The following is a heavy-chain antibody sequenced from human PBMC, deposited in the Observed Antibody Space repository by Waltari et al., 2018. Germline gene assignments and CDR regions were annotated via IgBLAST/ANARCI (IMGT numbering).Heavy chain of an antibody. CDR3: ARGGVVPAATVYYMDV. Sequence: EVQLVESGGGLVQPGGSLRLSCAASGFTFSSYWMSWVRQAPGKGLEWVANIKQDGSEKYYVDSVKGRFTISRDNAKNSLYLQMNSLRAEDTAVYYCARGGVVPAATVYYMDVWGKGTTVTISS. CDR2: IKQDGSEK. V-gene: IGHV3-7*01. J-gene: IGHJ6*03. D-gene: IGHD2-2*01. CDR1: GFTFSSYW.